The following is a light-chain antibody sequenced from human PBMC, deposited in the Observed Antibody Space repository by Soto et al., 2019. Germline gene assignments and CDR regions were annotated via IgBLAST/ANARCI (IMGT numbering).Light chain of an antibody. J-gene: IGLJ1*01. CDR1: SSDVGGYNY. Sequence: VLTQPASVSGSPGQSITISCTGTSSDVGGYNYVSWYQHHPGKAPKLMIYDVSNRPSGVSNRFSGSKSGNTASLTISGLQPEDEADYYCCSYTTSNTRQVVFGTGTKVTVL. CDR2: DVS. V-gene: IGLV2-14*03. CDR3: CSYTTSNTRQVV.